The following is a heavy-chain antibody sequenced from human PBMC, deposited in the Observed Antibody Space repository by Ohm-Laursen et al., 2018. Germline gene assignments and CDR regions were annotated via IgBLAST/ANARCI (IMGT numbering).Heavy chain of an antibody. J-gene: IGHJ4*02. CDR2: LAAGGNT. Sequence: GSLRLSCAASGFTVTSNYMSWVRQAPGKGLEWVSVLAAGGNTYYADSVKDRFTVSRDNSKNTLFLQMNSLRAEDTAVYYCARGGAHLDYWGQGTLVTVSS. CDR1: GFTVTSNY. CDR3: ARGGAHLDY. D-gene: IGHD1-26*01. V-gene: IGHV3-66*01.